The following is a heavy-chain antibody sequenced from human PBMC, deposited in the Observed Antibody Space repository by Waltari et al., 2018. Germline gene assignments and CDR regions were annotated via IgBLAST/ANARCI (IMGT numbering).Heavy chain of an antibody. D-gene: IGHD3-10*01. Sequence: QVQLVQSGAEVKKPGASVKVSCKTSGYSFTAYHMHWVRQAPGQGLEWMGRINPNTGDTTYAQKFEGRVTMTRDTAMSTAYMELNNLTSDDTALYFCARVPMVRGVLAFMDVWGQGTTVTVSS. CDR3: ARVPMVRGVLAFMDV. J-gene: IGHJ6*02. CDR1: GYSFTAYH. CDR2: INPNTGDT. V-gene: IGHV1-2*06.